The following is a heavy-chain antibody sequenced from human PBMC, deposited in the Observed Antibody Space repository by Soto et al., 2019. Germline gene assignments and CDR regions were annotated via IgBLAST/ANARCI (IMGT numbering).Heavy chain of an antibody. J-gene: IGHJ6*02. CDR2: ISTSSIYI. Sequence: GSLRLSCAASGFTFSSYSMTWVRQAPGKGLEWVSSISTSSIYIYYADSVKGRFTISRDNAKNSLYLQMNSLRAEDTAVYYCANHEAADTFSDYYGMNVWGQGTTVTVSS. CDR3: ANHEAADTFSDYYGMNV. D-gene: IGHD6-13*01. V-gene: IGHV3-21*01. CDR1: GFTFSSYS.